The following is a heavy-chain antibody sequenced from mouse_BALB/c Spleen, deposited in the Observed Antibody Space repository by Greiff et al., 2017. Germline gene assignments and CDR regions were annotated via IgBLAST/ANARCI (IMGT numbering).Heavy chain of an antibody. V-gene: IGHV1S137*01. CDR1: GYTFTDYA. J-gene: IGHJ4*01. CDR2: ISTYYGDA. Sequence: VQLQQSGAELVRPGVSVKISCKGSGYTFTDYAMHWVKQSHAKSLEWIGVISTYYGDASYNQKFKGKATMTVDKSSSTAYMELARLTSEDSAIYYCAREPSMDYWGQGTSVTVSS. CDR3: AREPSMDY.